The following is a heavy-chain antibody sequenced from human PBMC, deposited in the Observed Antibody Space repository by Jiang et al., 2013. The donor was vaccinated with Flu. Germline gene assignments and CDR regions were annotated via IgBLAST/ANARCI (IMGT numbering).Heavy chain of an antibody. CDR1: GFTFSNYW. D-gene: IGHD4-11*01. CDR3: AKDQTYYSNYPWEGMDV. J-gene: IGHJ6*02. Sequence: QLLESGGGLVQPGGSLRLSCAASGFTFSNYWMSWVRQVPGKGLEWVAHVRQDRSEEYYVDSVKGRFTISRDNSKNTLYLQMNSLRAEDTAVYYCAKDQTYYSNYPWEGMDVWGQGTTVTVSS. CDR2: VRQDRSEE. V-gene: IGHV3-7*01.